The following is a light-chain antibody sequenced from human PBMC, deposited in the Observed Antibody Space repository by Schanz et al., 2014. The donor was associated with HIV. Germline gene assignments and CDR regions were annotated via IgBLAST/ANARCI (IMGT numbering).Light chain of an antibody. CDR3: SSYTSSSVV. Sequence: QSALTQPRSVSGSPGQSVTISCTGTSNDIGRYNLISWYQQHPGKAPKLMIYDVTNRPSGVSNRFSGSKSGNTASLTVSGLQPEDEADYYCSSYTSSSVVFGGGTKLTVL. CDR2: DVT. J-gene: IGLJ2*01. CDR1: SNDIGRYNL. V-gene: IGLV2-14*02.